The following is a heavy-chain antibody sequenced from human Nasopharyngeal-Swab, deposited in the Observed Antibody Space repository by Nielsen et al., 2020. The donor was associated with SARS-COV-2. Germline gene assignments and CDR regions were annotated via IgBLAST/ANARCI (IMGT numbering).Heavy chain of an antibody. V-gene: IGHV3-15*01. Sequence: GGSLRLSCAASGFTFSNAWMSWVRQAPGKGLEWVGRIKSKTDGGTTDYAAPVKGRFTISRDDSKNTLYLQMNSLKTEDTAVYYCAREPTTLGAFDIWGQGTMVTVSS. J-gene: IGHJ3*02. CDR1: GFTFSNAW. CDR3: AREPTTLGAFDI. D-gene: IGHD1-14*01. CDR2: IKSKTDGGTT.